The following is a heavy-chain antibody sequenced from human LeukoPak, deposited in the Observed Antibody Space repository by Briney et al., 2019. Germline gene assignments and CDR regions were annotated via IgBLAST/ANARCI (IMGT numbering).Heavy chain of an antibody. Sequence: SETLSLTCTVSGGSISSYYWSWIRQPPGKGLEWIGYIYYSGSTYYNPSLKSRVTISVDTSKNQFSLKLSSVTAADTAVYYCASLHYDSSGYYSAGAFDIWGQGTMVTVSS. CDR1: GGSISSYY. V-gene: IGHV4-59*06. J-gene: IGHJ3*02. CDR3: ASLHYDSSGYYSAGAFDI. D-gene: IGHD3-22*01. CDR2: IYYSGST.